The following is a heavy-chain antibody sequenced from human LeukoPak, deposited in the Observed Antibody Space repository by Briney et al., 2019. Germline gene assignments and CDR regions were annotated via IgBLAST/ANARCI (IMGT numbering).Heavy chain of an antibody. J-gene: IGHJ6*03. CDR1: GFTFSSYG. D-gene: IGHD3-10*01. Sequence: GGSLRLSCAASGFTFSSYGMHWVRQAPGKGLEWVAFIRYDGSNKYYADSVKGRFTISRDNSKNTLYLQMNSLRAEDTAVYFCAKDPGSGTYFYYMDAWGKGTTVTISS. V-gene: IGHV3-30*02. CDR2: IRYDGSNK. CDR3: AKDPGSGTYFYYMDA.